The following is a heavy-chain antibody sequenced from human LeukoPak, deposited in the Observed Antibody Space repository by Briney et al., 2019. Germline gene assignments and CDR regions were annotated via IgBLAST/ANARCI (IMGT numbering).Heavy chain of an antibody. J-gene: IGHJ3*02. CDR3: ASTMMPKDAFDI. Sequence: SETLSLTCAVSGYSISSGYYWGWIRQPPGKGLEWIGSIYHSGSTYYNPSLKSRVTISVDTSKNPFSLKLSSVTAADTAVYYCASTMMPKDAFDIWGQGTMVTVSS. V-gene: IGHV4-38-2*01. CDR1: GYSISSGYY. D-gene: IGHD3-22*01. CDR2: IYHSGST.